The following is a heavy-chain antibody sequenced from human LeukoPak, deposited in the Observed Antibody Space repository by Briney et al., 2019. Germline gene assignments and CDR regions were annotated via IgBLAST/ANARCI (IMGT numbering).Heavy chain of an antibody. J-gene: IGHJ3*02. V-gene: IGHV4-59*01. CDR3: ATLNYGGKSNDAFDI. CDR1: GGSISTYY. Sequence: SETLSLTRTVSGGSISTYYWTWIRQPPGKGLEWIGYIYCGGSTNYNPSLKSRVTISADTSKNHFSLKVSAVTAADTAVYYCATLNYGGKSNDAFDIWGQGTMVTVSS. D-gene: IGHD4-23*01. CDR2: IYCGGST.